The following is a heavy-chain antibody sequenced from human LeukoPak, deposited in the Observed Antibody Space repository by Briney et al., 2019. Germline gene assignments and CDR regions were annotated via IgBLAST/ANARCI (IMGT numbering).Heavy chain of an antibody. D-gene: IGHD3-22*01. CDR2: IYHSGST. J-gene: IGHJ4*02. CDR3: ARHGARNYYDSSGYWGPDY. V-gene: IGHV4-59*08. CDR1: GGSISSYY. Sequence: PSETLSLTCTVSGGSISSYYWSWIRQPPGKGLEWIGYIYHSGSTNYNPSLKSRVTISVDTSKNQFSLKLSSVTAADTAVYYCARHGARNYYDSSGYWGPDYWGQGTLVTVSS.